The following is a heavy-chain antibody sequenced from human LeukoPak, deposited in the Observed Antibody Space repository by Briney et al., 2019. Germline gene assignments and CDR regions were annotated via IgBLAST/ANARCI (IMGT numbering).Heavy chain of an antibody. CDR1: GFTFSSYG. CDR3: AKDQGRSDY. J-gene: IGHJ4*02. Sequence: GGSLRLSCAASGFTFSSYGMHWVRQAPGKGLEWVAVISYDGSNKYYADSVKGRSTISRDNSKNTLYLQMNSLRAEDTAVYYCAKDQGRSDYWGQGTLVTVSS. V-gene: IGHV3-30*18. CDR2: ISYDGSNK.